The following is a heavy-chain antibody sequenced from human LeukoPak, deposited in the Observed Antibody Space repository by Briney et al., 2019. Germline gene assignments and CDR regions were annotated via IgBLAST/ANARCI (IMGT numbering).Heavy chain of an antibody. CDR1: GGTFSSYA. Sequence: ASVKVSCKASGGTFSSYAISWVRQAPGQGLEWMGGIIPIFGTANYAQKFQGRVTITTDESTSTAYMELSSLRSEDTAVYYCARGPDYDFWSGIFDYWGQGTLVTVSS. CDR3: ARGPDYDFWSGIFDY. CDR2: IIPIFGTA. D-gene: IGHD3-3*01. V-gene: IGHV1-69*05. J-gene: IGHJ4*02.